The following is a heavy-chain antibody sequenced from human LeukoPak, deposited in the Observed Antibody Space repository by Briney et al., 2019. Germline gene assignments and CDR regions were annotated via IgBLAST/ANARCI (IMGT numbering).Heavy chain of an antibody. Sequence: GGSLRLSCAASGFTFDDYAMHWVRQAPGKGLEWVSGISWNSGSIGYADSVKGRFTISRDNAKNSLYLQMNSLRAEDTAVYYCATDLVPDWGQGTLVTVSS. J-gene: IGHJ4*02. V-gene: IGHV3-9*01. CDR2: ISWNSGSI. D-gene: IGHD3-16*02. CDR3: ATDLVPD. CDR1: GFTFDDYA.